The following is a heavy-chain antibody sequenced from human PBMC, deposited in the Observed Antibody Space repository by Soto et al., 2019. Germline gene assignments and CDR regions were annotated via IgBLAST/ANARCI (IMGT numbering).Heavy chain of an antibody. D-gene: IGHD4-17*01. CDR3: AKDQTEGTVTQRLMYMDV. V-gene: IGHV3-23*01. Sequence: GGSLRLSCAASGFTFSSYAMSWVRQAPGKGLEWVSAISGSGGSTYYADSVKGRFTISRDNSKNTLYLQMNSLRAEDTAVYYCAKDQTEGTVTQRLMYMDVWGKGTTVTVSS. CDR1: GFTFSSYA. J-gene: IGHJ6*03. CDR2: ISGSGGST.